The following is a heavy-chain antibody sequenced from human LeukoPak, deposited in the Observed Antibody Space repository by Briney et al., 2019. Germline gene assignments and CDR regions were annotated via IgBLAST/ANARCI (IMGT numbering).Heavy chain of an antibody. CDR1: GFTFSSYW. CDR3: ARAGGCTTTRCSTTPALDY. D-gene: IGHD2-2*02. Sequence: GGSLRLSCAASGFTFSSYWMTWVRQAPGKGLEWVASINRDGSETYYVDSVKGRFTISRDNAKDSLSLHMNSLRGEDTAVYYCARAGGCTTTRCSTTPALDYWGQGTLVTVSS. V-gene: IGHV3-7*03. CDR2: INRDGSET. J-gene: IGHJ4*02.